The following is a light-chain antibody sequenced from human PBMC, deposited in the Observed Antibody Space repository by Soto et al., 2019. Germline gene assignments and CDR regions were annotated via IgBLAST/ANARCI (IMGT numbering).Light chain of an antibody. J-gene: IGLJ2*01. CDR3: SSYAGSTNFVV. CDR2: EVS. CDR1: SSDVGSYNY. Sequence: QSALTQPPSASGSPGQSVTISCTGTSSDVGSYNYVSWYQQHPGKAPKLMIYEVSKRPSGVPDRFSGSKSGNTASLTVSGLQAEDEADYYCSSYAGSTNFVVFGGATKLTVL. V-gene: IGLV2-8*01.